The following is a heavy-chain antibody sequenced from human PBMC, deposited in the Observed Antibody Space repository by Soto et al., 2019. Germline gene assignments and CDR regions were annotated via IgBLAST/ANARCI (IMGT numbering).Heavy chain of an antibody. Sequence: PSETLSLTCTVSGGSIGSYYWSWIRQPPGKGLEWIGYIYYSGSTNYNPSLKSRVTISVDTSKNQFSLKLSSVTAADTAVYYCARGGDGPITMIVVAYDAFDIWGQGTMVTVSS. V-gene: IGHV4-59*01. J-gene: IGHJ3*02. CDR3: ARGGDGPITMIVVAYDAFDI. D-gene: IGHD3-22*01. CDR1: GGSIGSYY. CDR2: IYYSGST.